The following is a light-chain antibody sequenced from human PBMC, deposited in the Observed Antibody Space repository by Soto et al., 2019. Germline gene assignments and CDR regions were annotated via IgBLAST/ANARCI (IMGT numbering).Light chain of an antibody. J-gene: IGKJ1*01. CDR1: QTINNKY. V-gene: IGKV3-20*01. CDR3: QLYSGSPWT. Sequence: EIVLTQSPGTLSLSPGERATLSCRASQTINNKYLAWYQREPGQAPRLLIHGVSIRATGIPDRFSGSGSGTDFTLTISRLEPEDFAVYYCQLYSGSPWTFGQGTKVDIK. CDR2: GVS.